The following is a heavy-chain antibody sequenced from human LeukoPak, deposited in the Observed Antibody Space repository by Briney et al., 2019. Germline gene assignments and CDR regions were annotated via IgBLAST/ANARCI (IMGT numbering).Heavy chain of an antibody. D-gene: IGHD3-22*01. CDR2: INHSGST. J-gene: IGHJ3*02. CDR1: GGSFSGYY. V-gene: IGHV4-34*01. Sequence: KPSETLSLTCAVYGGSFSGYYWSWIRQPPGKGLEWIGEINHSGSTNYNPSLKSRVTISVDTSKNQFSLKLSSVTAADTAVYYCARGSSQYYDSSGYYEKGAFDIWGQGTMVTVSS. CDR3: ARGSSQYYDSSGYYEKGAFDI.